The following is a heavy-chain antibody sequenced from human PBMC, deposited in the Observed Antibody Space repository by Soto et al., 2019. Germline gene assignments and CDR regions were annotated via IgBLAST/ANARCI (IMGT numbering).Heavy chain of an antibody. J-gene: IGHJ6*02. D-gene: IGHD5-12*01. CDR2: IIPIFGTA. CDR1: GGTFSSYA. V-gene: IGHV1-69*12. Sequence: QVQLVQSGAEVKKPGSSVKVSCKASGGTFSSYAISWVRQAPGQGLEWMGGIIPIFGTANYAQKFQGRVTITGDEPTSPAYMELSSLRSEDTAVYYCARGPLGYSGYDSHYYYYYGMDVWGQGTTVTVSS. CDR3: ARGPLGYSGYDSHYYYYYGMDV.